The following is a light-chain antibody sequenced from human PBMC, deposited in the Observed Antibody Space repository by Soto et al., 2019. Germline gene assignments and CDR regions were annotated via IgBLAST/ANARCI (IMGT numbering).Light chain of an antibody. CDR3: QQYGGSPL. CDR2: GAS. CDR1: QGISSNN. Sequence: EIVLTQSPGTLSLSPGERATLSCRASQGISSNNLAGYQQKTGQAPRLLIYGASSRATGIPDRFSGSGSGTDFTLTISRLEPEDSAVYYCQQYGGSPLFGQGPKVEIK. V-gene: IGKV3-20*01. J-gene: IGKJ1*01.